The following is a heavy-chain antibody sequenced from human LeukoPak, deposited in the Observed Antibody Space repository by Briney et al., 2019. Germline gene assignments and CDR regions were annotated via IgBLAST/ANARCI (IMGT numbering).Heavy chain of an antibody. Sequence: GGSLRLSCAASGFTVSSNYMSWVRQAPGKGLEWVSVIYSGGSTYYADSVKGRFTISRDNSKNTLYLQMNSLRAEDTAVYYCARDIDGGSTGGNSYWGQGTLVTISS. CDR3: ARDIDGGSTGGNSY. CDR1: GFTVSSNY. D-gene: IGHD7-27*01. J-gene: IGHJ4*02. CDR2: IYSGGST. V-gene: IGHV3-66*01.